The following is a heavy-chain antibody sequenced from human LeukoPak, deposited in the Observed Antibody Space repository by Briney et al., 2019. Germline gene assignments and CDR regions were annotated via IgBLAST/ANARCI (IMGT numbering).Heavy chain of an antibody. V-gene: IGHV3-23*01. D-gene: IGHD2-15*01. Sequence: GGSLRLSCAASGFTFSSYAMSWVRQAPGKGLEWVSAISGSGDSTYSTDSVKGRFTISRDNSKNTLYLQMNSLRAEDTDVYYCTTDGAYPGYCSGGSCSSRGRKLQLTVDIWGQGTMVSVSS. CDR2: ISGSGDST. CDR1: GFTFSSYA. J-gene: IGHJ3*02. CDR3: TTDGAYPGYCSGGSCSSRGRKLQLTVDI.